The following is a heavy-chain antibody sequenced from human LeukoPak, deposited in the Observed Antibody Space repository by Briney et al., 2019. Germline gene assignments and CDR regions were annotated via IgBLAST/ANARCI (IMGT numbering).Heavy chain of an antibody. V-gene: IGHV4-39*01. J-gene: IGHJ4*02. CDR1: GGSISAISGGPYY. CDR3: ARHGHHGDHDC. D-gene: IGHD2-21*02. CDR2: GHYSDNT. Sequence: PSETLSLTCTVSGGSISAISGGPYYWGWIRQPPGKGLEWLGSGHYSDNTYNPSLKSRVTISIDTSKNQFSLRVSSVTAADTAVYYCARHGHHGDHDCWGQGILVTVSS.